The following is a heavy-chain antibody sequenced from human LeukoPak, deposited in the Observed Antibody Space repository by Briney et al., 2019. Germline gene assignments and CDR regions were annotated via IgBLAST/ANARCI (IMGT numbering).Heavy chain of an antibody. CDR1: GGSISNYY. D-gene: IGHD3-9*01. J-gene: IGHJ3*02. CDR3: AGGFDWLSVI. CDR2: IYFNGNT. V-gene: IGHV4-59*01. Sequence: PSETLSLTCTVSGGSISNYYWTRLRQSPGKGLEWIGNIYFNGNTNYNPSLKSRVAISIDTSKKQFSLNMSSVTAADTAVFYCAGGFDWLSVIWGQGTMVTVSS.